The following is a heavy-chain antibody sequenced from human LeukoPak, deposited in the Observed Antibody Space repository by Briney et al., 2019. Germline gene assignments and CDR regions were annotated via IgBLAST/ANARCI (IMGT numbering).Heavy chain of an antibody. CDR3: ASISGPDYYGSGSYLRDY. CDR2: INWNGGST. D-gene: IGHD3-10*01. J-gene: IGHJ4*02. CDR1: GFTFEDYG. V-gene: IGHV3-20*04. Sequence: SGGSLRLSCAASGFTFEDYGMSWVRQAPGKGLEWVSGINWNGGSTGYADSVKGRFTISRDNAKNSLYLQMNSLRAEDTALYYCASISGPDYYGSGSYLRDYWGQGTLVTVSS.